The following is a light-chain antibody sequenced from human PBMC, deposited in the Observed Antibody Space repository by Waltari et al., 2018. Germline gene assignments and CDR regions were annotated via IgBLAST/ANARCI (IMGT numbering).Light chain of an antibody. CDR2: RKT. J-gene: IGLJ2*01. CDR1: RSNIGAGHD. Sequence: QSVLTQPPSVSGAPGQKVTISCTGCRSNIGAGHDVHWYQQFPGAAPKLPIYRKTNRPSGVPDRFAGSKSVTSASLAITGLQAEDEADYYCQSYDSSLSGSLFGGGTKLTVL. V-gene: IGLV1-40*01. CDR3: QSYDSSLSGSL.